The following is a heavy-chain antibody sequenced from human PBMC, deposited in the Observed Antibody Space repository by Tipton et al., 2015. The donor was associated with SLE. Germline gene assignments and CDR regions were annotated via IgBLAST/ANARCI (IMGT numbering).Heavy chain of an antibody. CDR2: ISGSGGTT. D-gene: IGHD5-24*01. Sequence: SGGTFSTYAMSWVRQAPGKGLEWVSAISGSGGTTYYADSVKGRFTISRDNSKNTLYLQMNSLRAEDTAVYYCAKDPVEMATDDAFDIWGQGTMVTVSS. J-gene: IGHJ3*02. CDR1: GGTFSTYA. CDR3: AKDPVEMATDDAFDI. V-gene: IGHV3-23*01.